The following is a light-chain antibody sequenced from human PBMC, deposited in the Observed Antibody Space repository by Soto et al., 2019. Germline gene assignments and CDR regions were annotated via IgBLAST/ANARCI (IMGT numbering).Light chain of an antibody. CDR3: QQYNDWPLT. J-gene: IGKJ4*01. CDR2: DIS. Sequence: EIVMTQSPATLSVSPGERATLSCRASQSVSSNLAWYQQKPGQAPSLLIYDISARATGIPTRFSGSGSGTEFTLTISSLQSEDFAVYYCQQYNDWPLTFGGGTRWIS. CDR1: QSVSSN. V-gene: IGKV3D-15*01.